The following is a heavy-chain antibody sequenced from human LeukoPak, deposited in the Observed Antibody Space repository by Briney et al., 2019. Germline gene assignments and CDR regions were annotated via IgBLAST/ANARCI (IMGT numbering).Heavy chain of an antibody. CDR3: AREGNCSGGSCYLGFLDY. Sequence: SETLSLTCTVSGGSISSYYWSWIRQPPGKGLEWIGYIYYSGSTNYNPSLKSRVTISVDTSKNQFSLKLSSVTAADTAVYYCAREGNCSGGSCYLGFLDYGGQGTLVSVPS. D-gene: IGHD2-15*01. V-gene: IGHV4-59*01. J-gene: IGHJ4*02. CDR2: IYYSGST. CDR1: GGSISSYY.